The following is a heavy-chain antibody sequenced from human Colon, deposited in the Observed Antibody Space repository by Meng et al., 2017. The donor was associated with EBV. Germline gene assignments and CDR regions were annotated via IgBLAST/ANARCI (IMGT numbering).Heavy chain of an antibody. CDR1: GGSVSSGGYY. J-gene: IGHJ4*02. V-gene: IGHV4-31*03. D-gene: IGHD6-19*01. CDR3: ARVSSGWDYFDY. Sequence: QGQLQASAPGLVNPSQTLSLTCTVSGGSVSSGGYYWTWIRQHPGKGLEWFGHIYYSGSTFYNPSLKRRVIISIDTSKNQFSLNLRSVTAADTAVYYCARVSSGWDYFDYWGQGTLVTVSS. CDR2: IYYSGST.